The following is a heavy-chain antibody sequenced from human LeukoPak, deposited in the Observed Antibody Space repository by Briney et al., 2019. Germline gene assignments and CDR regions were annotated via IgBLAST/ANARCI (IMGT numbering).Heavy chain of an antibody. CDR1: GGSISSYY. J-gene: IGHJ4*02. D-gene: IGHD1-14*01. CDR2: IYYSGST. Sequence: SETLSLTCTVSGGSISSYYWSWIRQRPGKGLEWTGYIYYSGSTNYNPSLKSRVTISVDTSKNQLSLKLSSVTAADTAVYYCARDRNPFDYWGQGTLVTVSS. CDR3: ARDRNPFDY. V-gene: IGHV4-59*01.